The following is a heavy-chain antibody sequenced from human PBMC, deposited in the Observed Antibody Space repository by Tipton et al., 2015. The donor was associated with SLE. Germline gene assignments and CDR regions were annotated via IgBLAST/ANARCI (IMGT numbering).Heavy chain of an antibody. CDR3: ARGGLTYGYYYYMDV. CDR1: GGSFSGYY. J-gene: IGHJ6*03. CDR2: INHSGNT. Sequence: TLSLTCVVYGGSFSGYYCSWIRQPPGKGLEWIGEINHSGNTNYNPSLKSRVTMSVDTSKSQFSLKLSSVTAADTAVYYCARGGLTYGYYYYMDVWGKGTTVTFSS. D-gene: IGHD4-17*01. V-gene: IGHV4-34*01.